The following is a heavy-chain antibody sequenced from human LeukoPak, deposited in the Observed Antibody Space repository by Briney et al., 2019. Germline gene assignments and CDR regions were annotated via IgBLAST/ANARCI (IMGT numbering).Heavy chain of an antibody. CDR1: GGTFSSYA. Sequence: SVRVSCKASGGTFSSYAISWVRQAPGQGLEWMGGIIPIFGTANYAQKFQGRVTITADESTSTAYMELSSLRSEDTAVYYCARDKFRGWMEFEAWFDPWGQGTLVTVSS. CDR2: IIPIFGTA. CDR3: ARDKFRGWMEFEAWFDP. D-gene: IGHD6-19*01. V-gene: IGHV1-69*13. J-gene: IGHJ5*02.